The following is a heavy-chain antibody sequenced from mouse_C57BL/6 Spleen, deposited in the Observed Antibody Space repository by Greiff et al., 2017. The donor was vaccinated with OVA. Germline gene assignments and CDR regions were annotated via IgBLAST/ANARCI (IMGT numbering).Heavy chain of an antibody. CDR2: IRSNSNNYAT. D-gene: IGHD1-1*01. CDR3: VRHEANYYAMDY. CDR1: GFRFITFA. V-gene: IGHV10-1*01. Sequence: EADGGLVQPNGSLKLSCAAPGFRFITFALLWVRQAPGKGLEWAARIRSNSNNYATYYADSVKDRFTISRDDSESMLYLQMNNLKTEDTAMYYCVRHEANYYAMDYWGQGTSVTVSA. J-gene: IGHJ4*01.